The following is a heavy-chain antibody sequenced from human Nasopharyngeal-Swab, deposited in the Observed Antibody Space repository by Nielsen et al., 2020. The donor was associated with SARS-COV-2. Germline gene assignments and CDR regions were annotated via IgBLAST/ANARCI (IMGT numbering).Heavy chain of an antibody. CDR1: GGSISSSYW. V-gene: IGHV4-4*02. CDR2: IYHSGDT. D-gene: IGHD2-15*01. J-gene: IGHJ6*03. Sequence: SETLSLTCAVSGGSISSSYWWTWVRQAPGKGLQWIAEIYHSGDTNYNPSLKSRATISLDKSKNLFPLNLKSVTATDTAFYYCTRARGYCSAVRCYDYYYMDVWGKGLTVTVSS. CDR3: TRARGYCSAVRCYDYYYMDV.